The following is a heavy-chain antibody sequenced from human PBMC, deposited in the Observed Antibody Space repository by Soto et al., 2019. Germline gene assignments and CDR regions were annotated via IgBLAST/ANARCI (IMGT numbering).Heavy chain of an antibody. Sequence: QVPLVQSGAEVKKPGASVKVSCQASGYTFTSYGITWVRQAPGQGLEWMGWISAYNGNTNYAQKLQGRVTMTTDTSTSTAYMELRSLRSDDTAVYYCAREGYCSGGSCYGGYYYYYGMDVWGQGTTVTVSS. J-gene: IGHJ6*02. CDR2: ISAYNGNT. CDR1: GYTFTSYG. CDR3: AREGYCSGGSCYGGYYYYYGMDV. D-gene: IGHD2-15*01. V-gene: IGHV1-18*04.